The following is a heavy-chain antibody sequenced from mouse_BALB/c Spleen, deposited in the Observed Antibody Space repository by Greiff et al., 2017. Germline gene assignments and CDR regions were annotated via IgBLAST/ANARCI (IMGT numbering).Heavy chain of an antibody. CDR2: ISSGGSYT. D-gene: IGHD3-2*02. J-gene: IGHJ2*01. V-gene: IGHV5-9-4*01. Sequence: VQLKESGGGLVKPGGSLKLSCAASGFTFSSYAMSWVRQSPEKRLEWVAEISSGGSYTYYPDTVTGRFTISRDNAKNTLYLEMSSLRSEDTAMYYCARDQEGFDYWGQGTTLTVSS. CDR1: GFTFSSYA. CDR3: ARDQEGFDY.